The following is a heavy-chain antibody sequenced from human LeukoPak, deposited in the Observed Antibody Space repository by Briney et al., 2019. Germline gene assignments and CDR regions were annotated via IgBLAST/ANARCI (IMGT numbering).Heavy chain of an antibody. Sequence: GPVQASCQASGYTFSGHYLHWVRQAPGQGLEWMGRINPNSGGTKYAQKFQNRVTVTSDTSVSTAYMELNGLRSGDTAIYYCTRSWIQLWTPDFDHWGQGTLVTVSS. CDR2: INPNSGGT. J-gene: IGHJ4*02. CDR3: TRSWIQLWTPDFDH. V-gene: IGHV1-2*06. D-gene: IGHD5-18*01. CDR1: GYTFSGHY.